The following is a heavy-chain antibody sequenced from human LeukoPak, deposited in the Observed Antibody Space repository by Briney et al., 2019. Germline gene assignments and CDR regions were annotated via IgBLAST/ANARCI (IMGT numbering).Heavy chain of an antibody. CDR3: ARDVVPAAIGGWFDP. V-gene: IGHV1-8*03. CDR1: GYTFTSYD. J-gene: IGHJ5*02. D-gene: IGHD2-2*01. Sequence: ASVKVSCKASGYTFTSYDINWVRQATGQGLEWMGWMNPNSGNTGYAQKFQGRVTTTRNTSISTAYMELSSLRSEDTAVYYCARDVVPAAIGGWFDPWGQGTLVTVSS. CDR2: MNPNSGNT.